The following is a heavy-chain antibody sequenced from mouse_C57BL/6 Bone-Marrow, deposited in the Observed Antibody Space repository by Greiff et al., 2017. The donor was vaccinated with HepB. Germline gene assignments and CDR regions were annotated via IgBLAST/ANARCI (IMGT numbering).Heavy chain of an antibody. D-gene: IGHD2-5*01. CDR1: GFTFSDYY. Sequence: EVNVVESEGGLVQPGSSMKLSCTASGFTFSDYYMAWVRQVPEKGLEWVANINYDGSSTYYLDSLKSRFIISRDNAKNILYLQMSSLKSEDTATYYCARYYSNPWYFDVWGTGTTVTVSS. CDR3: ARYYSNPWYFDV. CDR2: INYDGSST. J-gene: IGHJ1*03. V-gene: IGHV5-16*01.